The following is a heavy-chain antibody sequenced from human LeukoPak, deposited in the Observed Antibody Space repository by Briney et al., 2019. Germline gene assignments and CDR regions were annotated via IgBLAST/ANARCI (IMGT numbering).Heavy chain of an antibody. CDR3: AKDDWWMGYCSGGSCYPLGY. D-gene: IGHD2-15*01. CDR2: ISGSGGIT. J-gene: IGHJ4*02. CDR1: GFTFSSYA. Sequence: GGSLRLSCAASGFTFSSYAMSWVRQAPGKGLEWVSAISGSGGITYYADSVKGRFTISRDNSKNTLYLQMNSLRAEDTAVYYCAKDDWWMGYCSGGSCYPLGYWGQGTLVTVSS. V-gene: IGHV3-23*01.